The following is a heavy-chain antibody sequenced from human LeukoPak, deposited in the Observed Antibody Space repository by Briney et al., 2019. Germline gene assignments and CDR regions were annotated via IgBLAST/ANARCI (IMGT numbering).Heavy chain of an antibody. CDR3: ARDLRSSLVA. Sequence: PGGSLRLSCAASGFTFSSSWMTWVRRAPGKGLEWVANIKPDGSEKNYVDSVKGRFTISRDNAENSLFLQLNSLRAEDTALYYCARDLRSSLVAWGQGILVTVSS. J-gene: IGHJ5*02. CDR1: GFTFSSSW. D-gene: IGHD2-2*01. CDR2: IKPDGSEK. V-gene: IGHV3-7*01.